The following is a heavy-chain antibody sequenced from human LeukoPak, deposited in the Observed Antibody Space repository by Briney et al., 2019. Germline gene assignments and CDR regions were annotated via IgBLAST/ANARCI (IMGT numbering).Heavy chain of an antibody. Sequence: GGSLRLSCAASGFTFDDYAMHWVRQAPGKGLEWVSGISWNSGSIGYADSVKGRFTISRDNAKNSLYLQMNSLRAEDTALYYCARDPPGYYDSSGYFHDWGQGTLVTVSS. CDR1: GFTFDDYA. D-gene: IGHD3-22*01. J-gene: IGHJ4*02. CDR2: ISWNSGSI. V-gene: IGHV3-9*01. CDR3: ARDPPGYYDSSGYFHD.